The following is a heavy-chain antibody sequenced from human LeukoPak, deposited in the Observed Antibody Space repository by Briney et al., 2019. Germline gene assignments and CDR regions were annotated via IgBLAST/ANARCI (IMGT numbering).Heavy chain of an antibody. Sequence: TSETLSLTCTVSGGSISSFYWSWIRQPPGKGLEWIGYIYYSGSTNYNPSLKSRVTISVDTSKNQFSLKLSSVTAADTAVYYCASLYGSGKRWVDPWGQGTLVTVSS. CDR2: IYYSGST. D-gene: IGHD3-10*01. CDR1: GGSISSFY. J-gene: IGHJ5*02. V-gene: IGHV4-59*08. CDR3: ASLYGSGKRWVDP.